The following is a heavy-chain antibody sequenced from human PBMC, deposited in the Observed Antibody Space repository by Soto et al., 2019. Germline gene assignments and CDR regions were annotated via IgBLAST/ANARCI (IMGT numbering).Heavy chain of an antibody. CDR2: TIPIFVTA. V-gene: IGHV1-69*01. CDR3: ARRGLDGDYGDYPSFDY. CDR1: GGTFSSYA. D-gene: IGHD4-17*01. Sequence: QVQLVQSGAEVKKPGSSVKVSCKASGGTFSSYAISWVRQAPGQGLEWMGGTIPIFVTANYAQKFQGRVTITADESPSTAYMELSSLRSDDTAVYYCARRGLDGDYGDYPSFDYWGQGTLVTVSS. J-gene: IGHJ4*02.